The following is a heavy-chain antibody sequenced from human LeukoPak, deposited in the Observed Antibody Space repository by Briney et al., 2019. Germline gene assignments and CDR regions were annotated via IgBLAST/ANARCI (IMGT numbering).Heavy chain of an antibody. J-gene: IGHJ6*02. Sequence: GGSLRLSCAASGFTFSSYSMNWVRQAPGKGLEWVSSISSSSSYIYYADSVKGRFTISRDNAKNSLYLQMNSLRAEDTAVYYCARDRGGYSDGYGTTRYYGMDVWGQGTTVTVSS. CDR2: ISSSSSYI. CDR3: ARDRGGYSDGYGTTRYYGMDV. D-gene: IGHD5-18*01. CDR1: GFTFSSYS. V-gene: IGHV3-21*01.